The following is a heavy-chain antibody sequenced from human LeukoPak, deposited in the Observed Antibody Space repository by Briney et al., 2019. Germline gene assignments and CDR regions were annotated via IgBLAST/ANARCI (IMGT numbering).Heavy chain of an antibody. D-gene: IGHD5-24*01. CDR3: AKDNGVDAVEGVYFDY. CDR1: GFTFDDYA. Sequence: GGSLRLSCAASGFTFDDYAMHWVRQAPGKGLEWVSGISWNSGSIGYADSVKGRFTISRDNAKNSLYLQMNSLRAEDMALYYCAKDNGVDAVEGVYFDYWGQGTLVTVSS. V-gene: IGHV3-9*03. CDR2: ISWNSGSI. J-gene: IGHJ4*02.